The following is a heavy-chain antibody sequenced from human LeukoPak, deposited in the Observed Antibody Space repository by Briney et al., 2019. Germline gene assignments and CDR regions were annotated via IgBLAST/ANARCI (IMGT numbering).Heavy chain of an antibody. CDR3: ARGLGIVLAS. V-gene: IGHV1-8*03. CDR2: INLSSGYT. D-gene: IGHD2-8*01. Sequence: GASVKVSCTASGYTFTRYDINWVRQATGQGLEWMGWINLSSGYTGYAQKFQGRVTITRDTSIRTAYMEVSSLRSEDTAVYYCARGLGIVLASWGQGTLVTVSS. J-gene: IGHJ5*02. CDR1: GYTFTRYD.